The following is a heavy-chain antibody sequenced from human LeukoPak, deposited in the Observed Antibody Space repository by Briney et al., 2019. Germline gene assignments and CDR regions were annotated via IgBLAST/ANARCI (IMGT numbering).Heavy chain of an antibody. D-gene: IGHD3-16*02. V-gene: IGHV3-33*01. CDR3: ARGFYRVRHDQSTYYFVH. J-gene: IGHJ4*02. CDR2: LWFDGSSK. Sequence: PGRSLRLSCATSGFTFSSFAMHWVRQAPGKGLEWLALLWFDGSSKNYTHSVEGRFTISRDNYKNTLFLQMNSLRAEDTAVYYCARGFYRVRHDQSTYYFVHWGQGTLVTVSS. CDR1: GFTFSSFA.